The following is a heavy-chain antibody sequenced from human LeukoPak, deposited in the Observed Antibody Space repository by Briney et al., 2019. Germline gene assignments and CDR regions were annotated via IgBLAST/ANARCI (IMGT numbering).Heavy chain of an antibody. CDR2: IIPIFGTA. CDR1: GGTFSSYA. V-gene: IGHV1-69*13. CDR3: ASRTLVVPAATQGPYPSKDYYYYGMDV. D-gene: IGHD2-2*01. J-gene: IGHJ6*02. Sequence: SVTVSCKASGGTFSSYAISWVRQAPGQGLEGMGGIIPIFGTANYAQKFQGRVTITADESTSTAYMELSSLRSEDTAVYYCASRTLVVPAATQGPYPSKDYYYYGMDVWGQGTTVTVSS.